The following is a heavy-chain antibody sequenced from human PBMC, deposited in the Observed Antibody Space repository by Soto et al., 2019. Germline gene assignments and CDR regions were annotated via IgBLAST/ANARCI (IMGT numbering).Heavy chain of an antibody. Sequence: ASVKLSCQASGYTFTRYGISWVRQAPGQGIGWRGWISAYNGNTNYAQKLQGRVTMTTETSTSTAYMEMRRLRSDDTAVYYCEIYLAGWQQLVPGFDNWGQGTRVTVSS. J-gene: IGHJ4*02. CDR1: GYTFTRYG. CDR3: EIYLAGWQQLVPGFDN. D-gene: IGHD6-13*01. V-gene: IGHV1-18*01. CDR2: ISAYNGNT.